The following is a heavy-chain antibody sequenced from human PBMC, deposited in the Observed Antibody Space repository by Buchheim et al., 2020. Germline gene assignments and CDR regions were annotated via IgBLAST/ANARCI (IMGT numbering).Heavy chain of an antibody. CDR1: GFTFSSYS. CDR3: ARELRRYSGYANYFDY. CDR2: ISSSSSYI. D-gene: IGHD5-12*01. Sequence: EVQLVESGGGLVKPGGSLRLSCAASGFTFSSYSMNWVRQAPGKGLEWVSSISSSSSYIYYADSVKGRFTISRDNAKNSMYLQMNSLRAEDTAVYYCARELRRYSGYANYFDYWGQGTL. V-gene: IGHV3-21*01. J-gene: IGHJ4*02.